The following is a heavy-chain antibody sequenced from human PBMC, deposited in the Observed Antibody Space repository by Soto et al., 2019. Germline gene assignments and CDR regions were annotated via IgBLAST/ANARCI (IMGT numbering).Heavy chain of an antibody. D-gene: IGHD2-8*02. J-gene: IGHJ4*02. CDR2: INAGNGNT. CDR1: GYTFTSYA. Sequence: QVQLVQSGAEEKKPGASVKVSCKASGYTFTSYALHWVRQAPGQRLEWMGWINAGNGNTKYSQKFQGRVTITRDTSASTAYMELSSLKSEDTAVYYCARGDWWLFDYWGQGTLVSVCS. V-gene: IGHV1-3*05. CDR3: ARGDWWLFDY.